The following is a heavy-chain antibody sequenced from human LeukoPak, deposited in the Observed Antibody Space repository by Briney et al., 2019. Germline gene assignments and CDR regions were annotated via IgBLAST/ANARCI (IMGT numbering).Heavy chain of an antibody. CDR2: IYHSGST. CDR1: GGSISSYY. CDR3: ARRTVGATVLDY. Sequence: PSETLSLTCAVSGGSISSYYWSWIRQPPGKGLEWIGYIYHSGSTDYNPSLKSRVTISVDTSKNQFSLKLSSVTAADTAVYYCARRTVGATVLDYWGQGALVTVSS. D-gene: IGHD1-26*01. J-gene: IGHJ4*02. V-gene: IGHV4-59*08.